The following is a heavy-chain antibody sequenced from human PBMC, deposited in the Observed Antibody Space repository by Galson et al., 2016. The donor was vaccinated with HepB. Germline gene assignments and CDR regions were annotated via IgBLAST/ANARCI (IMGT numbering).Heavy chain of an antibody. J-gene: IGHJ4*02. D-gene: IGHD3-3*01. CDR2: ISYDGSNK. CDR1: GFTFSSYA. CDR3: ASTIFGVVFKRQLDY. Sequence: LRLSCAASGFTFSSYAMHWVRQAPGKGLEWVAVISYDGSNKYYADSVKGRFTISRDNSKNTLYLQMNSLRAEDTAVYYCASTIFGVVFKRQLDYWGQGTLVTVSS. V-gene: IGHV3-30-3*01.